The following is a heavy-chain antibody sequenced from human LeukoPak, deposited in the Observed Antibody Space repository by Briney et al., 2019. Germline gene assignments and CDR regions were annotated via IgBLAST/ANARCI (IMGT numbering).Heavy chain of an antibody. D-gene: IGHD6-13*01. CDR2: ISAYNGNT. Sequence: ASVKVSCKASGYTFTSYGISWVRQAPGQGLEWMGWISAYNGNTNYAQKLQGRVTMTTDTYTSTAYMELRSLRSDDTAVYYCATLRRGIAAADYFDYWGQGTLVTVSS. CDR3: ATLRRGIAAADYFDY. CDR1: GYTFTSYG. V-gene: IGHV1-18*01. J-gene: IGHJ4*02.